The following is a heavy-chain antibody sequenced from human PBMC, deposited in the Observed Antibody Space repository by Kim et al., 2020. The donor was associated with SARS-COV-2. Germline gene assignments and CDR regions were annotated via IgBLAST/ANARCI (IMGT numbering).Heavy chain of an antibody. CDR3: ARDGLYYYGSGSPGAFDI. Sequence: GGSLRLSCAASGFNFSSYAMHWVRQAPGKGLEWVAVISYDGSNKYYADSVKGRFTISRDNSKNTLYLQMNSLRAEDTAVYYCARDGLYYYGSGSPGAFDIWGQGTMVTVSS. CDR1: GFNFSSYA. D-gene: IGHD3-10*01. J-gene: IGHJ3*02. CDR2: ISYDGSNK. V-gene: IGHV3-30*04.